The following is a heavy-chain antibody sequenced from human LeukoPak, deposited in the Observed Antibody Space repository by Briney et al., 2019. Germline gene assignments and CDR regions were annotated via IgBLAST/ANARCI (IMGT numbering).Heavy chain of an antibody. CDR2: TTSGGDYV. CDR1: GFTFNTFN. V-gene: IGHV3-21*01. CDR3: ARGHYDVLAASYKWTPDY. Sequence: GGSLRLSCAASGFTFNTFNMNWVRQAPGKGLEWVSSTTSGGDYVYYADSVKGRFTTSRDNSKNSLSLQLNSLRVEDTAVYYCARGHYDVLAASYKWTPDYWGQGTLVTVSS. D-gene: IGHD3-9*01. J-gene: IGHJ4*02.